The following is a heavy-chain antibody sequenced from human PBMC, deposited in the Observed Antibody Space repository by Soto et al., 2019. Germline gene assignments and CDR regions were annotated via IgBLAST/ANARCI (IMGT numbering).Heavy chain of an antibody. V-gene: IGHV1-58*01. Sequence: QMQLVQSGPEVKKPGTSVKVSCKASGFTFTSSAVQWVRQARGQRLEWIGWIVVGSGNTNYAQKFQERVTITRDMSTSTAYMELSSLRSEDTAVYYCAADPYYYDSGLDYWGQGTLVTVSS. J-gene: IGHJ4*02. D-gene: IGHD3-10*01. CDR1: GFTFTSSA. CDR2: IVVGSGNT. CDR3: AADPYYYDSGLDY.